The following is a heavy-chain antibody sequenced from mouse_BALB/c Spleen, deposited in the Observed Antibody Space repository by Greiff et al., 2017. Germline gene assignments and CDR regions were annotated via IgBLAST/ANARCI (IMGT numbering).Heavy chain of an antibody. CDR2: ISSGGGST. J-gene: IGHJ3*01. V-gene: IGHV5-12-1*01. CDR1: GFAFSSYD. Sequence: EVQLVESGGGLVKPGGSLKLSCAASGFAFSSYDMSWVRQTPEKRLEWVAYISSGGGSTYYPDTVKGRFTISRDNAKNTLYLQMSSLKSEDTAMYYCARWGYDGFAYWGQGTLVTVSA. D-gene: IGHD2-14*01. CDR3: ARWGYDGFAY.